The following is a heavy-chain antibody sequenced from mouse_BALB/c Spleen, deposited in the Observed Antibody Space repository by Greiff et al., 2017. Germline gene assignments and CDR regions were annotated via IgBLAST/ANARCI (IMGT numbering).Heavy chain of an antibody. V-gene: IGHV3-2*02. CDR1: GFSLTSDYA. CDR2: ISYSGSA. CDR3: AKTGAMDY. J-gene: IGHJ4*01. Sequence: EVKLVESGPGLVKPSQSLSLTCTVTGFSLTSDYAWNWIRQFPGNKLEWMGYISYSGSASYNPSLKSRISITRDTSKNQFFLQLNSVTTEDTATYYCAKTGAMDYWGQGTSVTVSS.